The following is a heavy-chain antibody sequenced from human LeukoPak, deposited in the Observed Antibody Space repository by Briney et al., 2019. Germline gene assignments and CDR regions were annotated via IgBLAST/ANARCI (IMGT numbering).Heavy chain of an antibody. CDR3: ARVNGVTYYYDSSGYYENWFDP. Sequence: ASVKVSCKASGGTFSSYAISWVRQAPGQGLEWMGGIIPIFGAANYAQKFQGRVTITADDSTSTAYMELSSLRSEDTAVYYCARVNGVTYYYDSSGYYENWFDPWGQGTLVTVSS. D-gene: IGHD3-22*01. J-gene: IGHJ5*02. CDR2: IIPIFGAA. CDR1: GGTFSSYA. V-gene: IGHV1-69*13.